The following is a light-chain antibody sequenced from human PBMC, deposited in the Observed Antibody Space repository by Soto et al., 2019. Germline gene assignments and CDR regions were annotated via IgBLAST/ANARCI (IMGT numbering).Light chain of an antibody. J-gene: IGLJ3*02. CDR1: SGSIDSNY. V-gene: IGLV6-57*04. CDR3: QSFDSTSRV. Sequence: KFMLTQPHSVSESPGKTVIMSCTRSSGSIDSNYVQWFQKRPGSAPTTVIFNDDQRPSGVPARFSGSVDSSSNSASLTISGLRTEDEAEYYCQSFDSTSRVYAGGTQLTVL. CDR2: NDD.